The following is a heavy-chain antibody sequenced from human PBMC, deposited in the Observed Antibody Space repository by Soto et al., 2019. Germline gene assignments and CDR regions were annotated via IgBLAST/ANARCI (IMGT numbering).Heavy chain of an antibody. CDR3: EKDIYYGDHTIAIDY. CDR2: ISGSGGST. Sequence: GSLILSCAASGLTFSSYAMSLVRQAPGKGLEWVSAISGSGGSTYYADSVKGRFTISRDNSKNTLYLQMNSLRAEDTAVYYCEKDIYYGDHTIAIDYWGQGTLVTVYS. V-gene: IGHV3-23*01. CDR1: GLTFSSYA. D-gene: IGHD4-17*01. J-gene: IGHJ4*02.